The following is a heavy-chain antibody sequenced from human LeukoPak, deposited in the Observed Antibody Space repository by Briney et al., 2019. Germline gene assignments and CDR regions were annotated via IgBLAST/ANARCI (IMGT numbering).Heavy chain of an antibody. J-gene: IGHJ4*02. D-gene: IGHD3-22*01. CDR2: ISVGVSTI. CDR1: GFIFSDYY. Sequence: GGSLRLSCAASGFIFSDYYMTWIRQAPGKGLEWVSYISVGVSTIYYADSVKGRFTISRDSAKNSLYLQMNSLRAEDTALYYCAKDRYSSGYYYDYWGQGTLVTVSS. CDR3: AKDRYSSGYYYDY. V-gene: IGHV3-11*01.